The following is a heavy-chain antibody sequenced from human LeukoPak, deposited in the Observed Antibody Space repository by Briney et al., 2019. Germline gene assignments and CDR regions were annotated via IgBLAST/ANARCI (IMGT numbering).Heavy chain of an antibody. CDR1: GGSISSGGYY. J-gene: IGHJ3*02. D-gene: IGHD3-10*01. CDR2: VYYSGST. V-gene: IGHV4-31*03. Sequence: SETLSLTCTVSGGSISSGGYYWSWIRQHPGKGLEWIGYVYYSGSTYYNPSLKSRVTISVDTSKNQFSLKLSSVTAADTAVYYCARDSVYYPIGGDAFDIWGQGTMVTVSS. CDR3: ARDSVYYPIGGDAFDI.